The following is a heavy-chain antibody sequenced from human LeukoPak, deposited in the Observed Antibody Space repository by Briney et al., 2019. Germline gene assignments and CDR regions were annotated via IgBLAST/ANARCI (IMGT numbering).Heavy chain of an antibody. CDR1: GFTFDDYA. V-gene: IGHV3-9*01. CDR2: ISWNSGSI. D-gene: IGHD5-18*01. Sequence: GRSLRLSCAASGFTFDDYAMHWVRQAPGKGLEWVSGISWNSGSIGYADSVKGRFTISRDNAKNSLYLQMNSLRAEDTAVYYCARDAVDTANAVWGQGTTVTVSS. J-gene: IGHJ6*02. CDR3: ARDAVDTANAV.